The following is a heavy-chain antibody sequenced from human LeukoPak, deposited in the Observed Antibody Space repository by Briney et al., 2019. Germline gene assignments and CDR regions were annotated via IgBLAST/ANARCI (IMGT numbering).Heavy chain of an antibody. D-gene: IGHD4-17*01. Sequence: ASVMVSCKTSGYTFTNHGISWVRQAPGQGLEGMGWINAYNGNTNYVQKFRGRITMTTDTSTSRAYLKLRSLSSDDTALYYCARDLSLGRHDDGEPFDSWGQGTLVTVSS. V-gene: IGHV1-18*01. CDR1: GYTFTNHG. CDR2: INAYNGNT. CDR3: ARDLSLGRHDDGEPFDS. J-gene: IGHJ4*02.